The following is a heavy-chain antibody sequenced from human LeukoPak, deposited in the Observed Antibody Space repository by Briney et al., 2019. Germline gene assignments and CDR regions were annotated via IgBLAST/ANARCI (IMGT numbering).Heavy chain of an antibody. Sequence: GRSLRLSCAASGFTFDDYAMHWVRQAPGKGLEWVSGISWNSGSIGYADSVKGRFTISRDNAKNSLYLQMNSLRAEDTALYYCAKEDYSGFDYWGRGTLVTVSS. V-gene: IGHV3-9*01. J-gene: IGHJ4*02. CDR2: ISWNSGSI. CDR1: GFTFDDYA. CDR3: AKEDYSGFDY. D-gene: IGHD1-26*01.